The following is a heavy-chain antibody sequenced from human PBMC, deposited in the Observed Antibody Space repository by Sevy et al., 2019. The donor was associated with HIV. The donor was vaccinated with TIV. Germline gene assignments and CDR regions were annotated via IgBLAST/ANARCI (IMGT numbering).Heavy chain of an antibody. Sequence: GGSLRLSCAASGFTFRSYWMSWVRQGPGKGLEWVTNIKKDGSEKYYLDSVKGRFTISRDNAKNSVFLQMNSLRVEDTAVYYCVGGPPAYWGQGTLVTVSS. CDR3: VGGPPAY. J-gene: IGHJ4*02. V-gene: IGHV3-7*01. CDR1: GFTFRSYW. D-gene: IGHD3-10*01. CDR2: IKKDGSEK.